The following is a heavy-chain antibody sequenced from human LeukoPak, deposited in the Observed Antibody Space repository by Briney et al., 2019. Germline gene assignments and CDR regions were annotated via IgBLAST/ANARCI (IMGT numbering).Heavy chain of an antibody. Sequence: PGGSLRLSCAASGFPVSSNYMSWVRQAPGKGLEWVSVIYSGGSTYYADSVKGRFTISRDNSKNTLYLQMNSLRAEDTAVYYCASSGWELLIAFDIWGQGTMVTVSS. CDR2: IYSGGST. V-gene: IGHV3-53*01. CDR3: ASSGWELLIAFDI. CDR1: GFPVSSNY. D-gene: IGHD1-26*01. J-gene: IGHJ3*02.